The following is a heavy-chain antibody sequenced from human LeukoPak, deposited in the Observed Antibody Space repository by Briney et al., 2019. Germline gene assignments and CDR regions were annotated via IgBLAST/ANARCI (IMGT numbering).Heavy chain of an antibody. D-gene: IGHD6-13*01. J-gene: IGHJ6*02. CDR3: ARDRGQQLVRYYYYYYGMDV. CDR2: ISSSGSTI. Sequence: GGSLRLSCAASGFTFSSYEMNWVRQAPGKGLEWVSYISSSGSTIYYADSVKGRFTISRANAKNSLYLQMNSLRAEDTAVYYCARDRGQQLVRYYYYYYGMDVWGQGTTVTVSS. CDR1: GFTFSSYE. V-gene: IGHV3-48*03.